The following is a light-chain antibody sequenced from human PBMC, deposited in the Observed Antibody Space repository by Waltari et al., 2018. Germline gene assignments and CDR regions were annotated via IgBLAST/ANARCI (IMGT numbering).Light chain of an antibody. CDR2: DVT. J-gene: IGLJ2*01. V-gene: IGLV2-11*01. CDR3: CSYAGGYTLV. CDR1: NSDVGAYHT. Sequence: QSALTQPRSVSGSPGQSVTISCTGTNSDVGAYHTVSWYQQLPGKAPKLMIFDVTKRPSGVPDRFAGSKSGNTASLTISGLQAEDEGDYYCCSYAGGYTLVFGGGTKLTVL.